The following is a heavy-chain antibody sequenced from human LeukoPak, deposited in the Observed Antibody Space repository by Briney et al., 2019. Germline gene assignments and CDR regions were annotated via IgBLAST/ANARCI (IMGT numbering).Heavy chain of an antibody. CDR1: GFTFSVNG. V-gene: IGHV3-30*02. CDR2: IRNDGSDK. J-gene: IGHJ4*02. Sequence: PGGSLRLSCAASGFTFSVNGMHWVRQAPGKGLEWVAFIRNDGSDKYYADSVKGRFSISRDNSKNTLYLQMNSLKPGDTAVYYCARDWSLWGQGTLVTVSS. CDR3: ARDWSL.